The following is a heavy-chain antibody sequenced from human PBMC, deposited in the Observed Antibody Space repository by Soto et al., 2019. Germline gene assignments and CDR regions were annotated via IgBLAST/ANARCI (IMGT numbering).Heavy chain of an antibody. Sequence: QLQLQESGPGLVKPSETLSLTCTVSGDSVTSSYYYWDWVRQPPGKGLEWIGSIYYSGNTYYNPSLKSRVTRSVDTSKNQFSLRLSSVTAADTAVYYCASSRYEWLLDYCGQGTLVTVSS. CDR3: ASSRYEWLLDY. V-gene: IGHV4-39*01. CDR2: IYYSGNT. D-gene: IGHD6-19*01. CDR1: GDSVTSSYYY. J-gene: IGHJ4*02.